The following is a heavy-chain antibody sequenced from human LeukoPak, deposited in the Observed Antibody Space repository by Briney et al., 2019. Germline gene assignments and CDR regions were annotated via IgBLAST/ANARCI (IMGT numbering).Heavy chain of an antibody. D-gene: IGHD3-22*01. CDR2: IYYSGGT. Sequence: SETLSFTCTVSGGAISSYYWSWIRQPPGKGLEWIGYIYYSGGTKYDPSLMSRVTISVDRAQNQFSLSLKSVTAAGTAVYYCARDSLYDSSGYYMDSWGQGTLVIVSS. J-gene: IGHJ4*02. V-gene: IGHV4-59*01. CDR1: GGAISSYY. CDR3: ARDSLYDSSGYYMDS.